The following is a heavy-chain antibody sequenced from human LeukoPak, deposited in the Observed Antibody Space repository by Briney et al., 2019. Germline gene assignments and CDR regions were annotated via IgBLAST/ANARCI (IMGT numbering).Heavy chain of an antibody. CDR2: IIPIFGTA. D-gene: IGHD6-13*01. Sequence: SVKVSCKASGGTFSSYAISWVRQAPGQGLEWMGGIIPIFGTANYAQKFQGRATITADESTSTAYMELSSLRSEDTAVYYCARRRLATAAGTGRWFDPWGQGTLVTVSS. CDR3: ARRRLATAAGTGRWFDP. J-gene: IGHJ5*02. CDR1: GGTFSSYA. V-gene: IGHV1-69*13.